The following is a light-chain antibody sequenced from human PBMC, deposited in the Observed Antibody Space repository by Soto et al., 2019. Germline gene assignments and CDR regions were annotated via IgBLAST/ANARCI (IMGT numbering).Light chain of an antibody. J-gene: IGLJ2*01. CDR1: SSDVGGYNS. CDR3: SSYTSSSTVV. CDR2: DVS. Sequence: QSVLTQPASVSGSPGQSITISCTGTSSDVGGYNSVSWYQQHPGKAPKLMIYDVSNRPSGVYNRFSGSKSVNTASLTISGLQAEDEADYYCSSYTSSSTVVFGGGTKLTVL. V-gene: IGLV2-14*03.